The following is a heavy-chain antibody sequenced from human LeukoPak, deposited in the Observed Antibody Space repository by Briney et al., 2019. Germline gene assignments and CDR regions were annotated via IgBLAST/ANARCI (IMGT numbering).Heavy chain of an antibody. CDR3: ARGKTMVYCGGDCYRFDN. J-gene: IGHJ4*02. V-gene: IGHV1-2*02. CDR2: INPNSGGT. D-gene: IGHD2-21*02. Sequence: ASVKVSCKASGYTFTDYYIHWIRQAPGQGLEWMGRINPNSGGTNYAQKFQGRVTMTRDMSISTAYMELSRLLSGDTAVYYCARGKTMVYCGGDCYRFDNWGQGTLVTVSS. CDR1: GYTFTDYY.